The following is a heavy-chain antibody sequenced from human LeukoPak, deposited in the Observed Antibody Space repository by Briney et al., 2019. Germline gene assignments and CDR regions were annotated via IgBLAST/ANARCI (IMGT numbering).Heavy chain of an antibody. CDR1: GFTFSSYW. D-gene: IGHD6-13*01. J-gene: IGHJ6*03. CDR2: INSDGSST. CDR3: ARGGPAAGTYYYYYMDV. Sequence: GGSLRLSCADSGFTFSSYWMHSVRQAPGKGLVWVSRINSDGSSTSYADSVKGRFTISRDNAKNTLYLQMNSLRVEDTAVYYCARGGPAAGTYYYYYMDVWGKGTTVSVSS. V-gene: IGHV3-74*01.